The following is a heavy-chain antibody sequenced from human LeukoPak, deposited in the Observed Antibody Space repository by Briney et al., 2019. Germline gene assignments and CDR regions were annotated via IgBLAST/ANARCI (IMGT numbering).Heavy chain of an antibody. V-gene: IGHV1-46*01. Sequence: ASVKVSCKASGYTFTSYYMHWVRQAPGQGLERMGIINPSGGSTNYAQKFQGRVTMTRDTSTNTVYMELSSLRSEDTAVYYCARVRDGYNDAYDIWGRGTMVTVPS. CDR2: INPSGGST. D-gene: IGHD5-24*01. CDR1: GYTFTSYY. J-gene: IGHJ3*02. CDR3: ARVRDGYNDAYDI.